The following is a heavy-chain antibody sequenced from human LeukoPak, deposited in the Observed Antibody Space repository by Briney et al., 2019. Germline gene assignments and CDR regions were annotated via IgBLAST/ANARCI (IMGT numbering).Heavy chain of an antibody. Sequence: GGSLRLSCAASGFTVSSNYMSWVRQAPGKGLEWVSVMYSGGSTYYADSVKGRFTISRDNSKNTVYLQMNSRRAEDTAVYYCARSHGSGISGFMDYWGQGTLVTVSS. CDR3: ARSHGSGISGFMDY. V-gene: IGHV3-53*01. D-gene: IGHD3-10*01. CDR2: MYSGGST. J-gene: IGHJ4*02. CDR1: GFTVSSNY.